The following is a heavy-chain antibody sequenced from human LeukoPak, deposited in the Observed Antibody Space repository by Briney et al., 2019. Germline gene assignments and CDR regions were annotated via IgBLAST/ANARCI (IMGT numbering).Heavy chain of an antibody. D-gene: IGHD3-9*01. J-gene: IGHJ4*02. CDR1: GFTFR. V-gene: IGHV3-21*01. CDR2: LSNGGGYM. Sequence: GGSLRLSCAASGFTFRVRQAPGKGLEWVSALSNGGGYMYYADSVKGRFTISRDNAKNSLYLQMDSLRAEDTAVYYCARDAVDNYDTYYFDYWGQGTLVTVSS. CDR3: ARDAVDNYDTYYFDY.